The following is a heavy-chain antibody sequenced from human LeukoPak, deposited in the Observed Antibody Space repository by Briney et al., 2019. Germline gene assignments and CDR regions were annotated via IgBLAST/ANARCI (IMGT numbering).Heavy chain of an antibody. Sequence: SVKVSCKASGGTFSSYAISWVRQAPGQGLEWMGGIIPIFGTANYAQKFQGRVTITADGSTSTAYMELSSLRSEDTAVYYCARGRDGYNLIDYWGQGTLVTVSS. J-gene: IGHJ4*02. D-gene: IGHD5-24*01. V-gene: IGHV1-69*13. CDR2: IIPIFGTA. CDR3: ARGRDGYNLIDY. CDR1: GGTFSSYA.